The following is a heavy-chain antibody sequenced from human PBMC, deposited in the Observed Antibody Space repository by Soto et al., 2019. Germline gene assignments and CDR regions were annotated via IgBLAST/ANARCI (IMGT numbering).Heavy chain of an antibody. D-gene: IGHD5-18*01. Sequence: SVKVSCKASGGTFSSYAISWVRQAPGQGLEWMGGIIPIFGTANYAQKFQGRVTITADESTSTAYMELSSLRSEDTAVYYCARAGGYVDTAMGSYYYYGMDVWGQGTTVTVSS. J-gene: IGHJ6*02. CDR2: IIPIFGTA. CDR3: ARAGGYVDTAMGSYYYYGMDV. CDR1: GGTFSSYA. V-gene: IGHV1-69*13.